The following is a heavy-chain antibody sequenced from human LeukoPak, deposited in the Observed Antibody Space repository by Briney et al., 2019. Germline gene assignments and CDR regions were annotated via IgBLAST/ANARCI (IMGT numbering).Heavy chain of an antibody. Sequence: SETLSLTCAVYGGPFSGYYWSWIRQPPGKGLEWIGEINHSGSTNYNPSLKSRVTISIDTSKNQFSLKLSSVTAADTAVYYCARRGPPRTMLRGVKSGWFDPWGQGTLVTVSS. V-gene: IGHV4-34*01. CDR1: GGPFSGYY. D-gene: IGHD3-10*01. CDR2: INHSGST. J-gene: IGHJ5*02. CDR3: ARRGPPRTMLRGVKSGWFDP.